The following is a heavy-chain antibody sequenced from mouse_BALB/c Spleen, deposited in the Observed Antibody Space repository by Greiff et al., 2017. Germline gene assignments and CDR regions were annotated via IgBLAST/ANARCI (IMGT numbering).Heavy chain of an antibody. J-gene: IGHJ3*01. D-gene: IGHD1-1*01. V-gene: IGHV14-1*02. Sequence: EVQLVESGAELVRPGALVKLSCKASGFNIKDYYMHWVKQRPEQGLEWIGWIDPENGNTIYDPKFQGKASITADTSSNTAYLQLSSLTSEDTAVYYCARALYYGPFAYWGQGTLVTVSA. CDR1: GFNIKDYY. CDR3: ARALYYGPFAY. CDR2: IDPENGNT.